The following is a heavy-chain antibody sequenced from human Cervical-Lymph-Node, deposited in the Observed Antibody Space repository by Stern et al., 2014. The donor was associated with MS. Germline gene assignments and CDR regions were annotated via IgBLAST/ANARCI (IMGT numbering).Heavy chain of an antibody. CDR1: GYSFSSYW. CDR2: IFPSDTET. J-gene: IGHJ4*02. Sequence: EMQLVESGAEVKKPGESLKIACKGSGYSFSSYWIAWVRQMPGKGLEWMGMIFPSDTETRNSPSFEGQVTISVDKSTSTAYLHWSSLKASDTARYYCGREVAMTAGLLGFWGQGTQVIVS. V-gene: IGHV5-51*01. D-gene: IGHD3-22*01. CDR3: GREVAMTAGLLGF.